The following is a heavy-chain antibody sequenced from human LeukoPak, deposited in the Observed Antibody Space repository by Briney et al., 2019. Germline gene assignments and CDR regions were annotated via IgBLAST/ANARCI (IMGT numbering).Heavy chain of an antibody. CDR2: ISYLSTHV. D-gene: IGHD3-16*01. Sequence: GGSPRLSCSASGFTFSDYDMNWVRQAPGKGLEWVSSISYLSTHVYYGDSVKGRFSISRDNAKNSLYLQMNSLGAEDTAIYYCGRAFPPLRTSSAGDLWGQGILVTVSS. J-gene: IGHJ4*02. V-gene: IGHV3-21*01. CDR1: GFTFSDYD. CDR3: GRAFPPLRTSSAGDL.